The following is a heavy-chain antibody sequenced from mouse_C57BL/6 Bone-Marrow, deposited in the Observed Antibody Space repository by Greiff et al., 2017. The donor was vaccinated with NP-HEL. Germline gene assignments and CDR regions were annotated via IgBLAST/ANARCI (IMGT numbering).Heavy chain of an antibody. Sequence: EVQLQQSGPELVKPGASVKISCKASGYTFTDYYMNWVKQSHGKSLEWIGDINPNNGGTSYNQKFKGKATLTVDKSSSTAYMELRSLTSEDSAVYYCAREGYDYEACAYWGQGTLVTVSA. CDR1: GYTFTDYY. J-gene: IGHJ3*01. D-gene: IGHD2-4*01. V-gene: IGHV1-26*01. CDR3: AREGYDYEACAY. CDR2: INPNNGGT.